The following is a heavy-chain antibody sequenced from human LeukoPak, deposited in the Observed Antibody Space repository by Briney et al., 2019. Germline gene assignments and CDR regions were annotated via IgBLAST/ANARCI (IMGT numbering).Heavy chain of an antibody. D-gene: IGHD3-3*01. Sequence: ASVKVSCKASGYTFTGYYMHWVRQAPGQGREWMGWINPNSGGTNYAQKFQGRVTMTRDTSISTAYMELSRLKSDDTAEYYCARQYYDFWSGKGGYYYYYMDVWGKGTTVTVSS. CDR2: INPNSGGT. CDR3: ARQYYDFWSGKGGYYYYYMDV. J-gene: IGHJ6*03. CDR1: GYTFTGYY. V-gene: IGHV1-2*02.